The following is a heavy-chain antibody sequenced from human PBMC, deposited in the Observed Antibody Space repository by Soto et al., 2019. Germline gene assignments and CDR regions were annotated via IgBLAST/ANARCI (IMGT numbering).Heavy chain of an antibody. CDR1: GFTFSTYA. CDR2: ISYDGSNK. CDR3: ALRYCVITTCRRETDYGTDV. J-gene: IGHJ6*02. V-gene: IGHV3-30*14. Sequence: QVQLVESGGGVVQPGRSLRLSCAASGFTFSTYAMHWVRQAPGKGLEWVALISYDGSNKYYADSVKGRFTISRDTSKNILYLQMNTLRAADTAVYYCALRYCVITTCRRETDYGTDVWGQGTTVTVFS. D-gene: IGHD2-2*01.